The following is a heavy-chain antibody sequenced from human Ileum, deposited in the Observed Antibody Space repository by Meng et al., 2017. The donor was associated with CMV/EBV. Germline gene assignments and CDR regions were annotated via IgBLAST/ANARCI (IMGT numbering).Heavy chain of an antibody. CDR3: ARISVYSFGP. J-gene: IGHJ5*02. V-gene: IGHV3-53*01. D-gene: IGHD5-12*01. Sequence: EVQLLESGGAVIQPGGSLRLSWSASGFNVSGKYMSWVRQNPGKGLEWVSVIFSGGSTYYADSVKGRFTISRDNSKNMLYLQMNSLRAEDTALYYCARISVYSFGPWGQGTLVTVSS. CDR1: GFNVSGKY. CDR2: IFSGGST.